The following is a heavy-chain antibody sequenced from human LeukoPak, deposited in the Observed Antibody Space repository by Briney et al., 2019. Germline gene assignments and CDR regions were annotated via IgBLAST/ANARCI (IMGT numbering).Heavy chain of an antibody. Sequence: PSETLSLTCTVSGGSISNYYWNWLRQPPGQGLEWIGHIYYSGSTNYNPSLKSRVTISVDTSKNQFSLRLSSVTAADTAMYYCARGTLYSGWSYYFDYWGQGSQVTVSS. V-gene: IGHV4-59*12. D-gene: IGHD6-19*01. CDR1: GGSISNYY. CDR2: IYYSGST. J-gene: IGHJ4*02. CDR3: ARGTLYSGWSYYFDY.